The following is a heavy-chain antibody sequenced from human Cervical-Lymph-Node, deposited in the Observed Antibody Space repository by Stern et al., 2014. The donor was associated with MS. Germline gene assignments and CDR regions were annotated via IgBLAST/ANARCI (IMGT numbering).Heavy chain of an antibody. V-gene: IGHV1-46*01. CDR3: ARGPERVVPAAYGMDV. CDR2: INPSGGST. D-gene: IGHD2-2*01. J-gene: IGHJ6*02. Sequence: QVQLLQPGAEVKKPGASVKVSCKASGYTFTSYYMHWVRQAPGQGLEWMGIINPSGGSTSYAQKFQGRVTMTRDTSTSTVYMELSSLRSEDTAVYYCARGPERVVPAAYGMDVWGQGTTVTVSS. CDR1: GYTFTSYY.